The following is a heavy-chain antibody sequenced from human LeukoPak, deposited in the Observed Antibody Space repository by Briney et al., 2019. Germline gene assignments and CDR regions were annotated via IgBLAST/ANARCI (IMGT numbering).Heavy chain of an antibody. V-gene: IGHV3-48*01. CDR1: GFTFSSYA. CDR2: ISSSSTI. J-gene: IGHJ4*02. Sequence: PGGSLRLSCAASGFTFSSYAMSWVRQAPGKGLEWVSYISSSSTIYYADSVKGRFTISRDNAKKSLYLQMNSLRPEDTAVYYCARVAGYARFDYWGQGTLVTVSS. CDR3: ARVAGYARFDY. D-gene: IGHD5-18*01.